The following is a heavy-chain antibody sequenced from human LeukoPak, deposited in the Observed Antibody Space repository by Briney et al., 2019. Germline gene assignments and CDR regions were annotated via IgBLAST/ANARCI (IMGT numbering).Heavy chain of an antibody. CDR2: ISGSGGST. V-gene: IGHV3-23*01. D-gene: IGHD4-17*01. Sequence: GGSLRLSCAASGFTFSSYAMSWVRQAPGKGLEWVSGISGSGGSTKYADSVKGRFTISRDTSKNTLYLQMNSLRAEDTAVYYCAKGLRNGDYGDFRGQGTLVTVSS. J-gene: IGHJ4*02. CDR1: GFTFSSYA. CDR3: AKGLRNGDYGDF.